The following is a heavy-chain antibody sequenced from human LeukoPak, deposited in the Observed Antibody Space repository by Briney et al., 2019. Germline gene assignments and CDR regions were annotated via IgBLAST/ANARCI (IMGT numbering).Heavy chain of an antibody. Sequence: PSETLSLTCTASGGSIRSDYWSWIRQPPGKSLEWIGYIYYSGTTTYNPSLESRVTISVDTSKNQFSLRLSSVTAADTAVYYCARIQSSTSPFDYWGQGTLVTVSS. D-gene: IGHD2-2*01. V-gene: IGHV4-59*01. CDR1: GGSIRSDY. CDR3: ARIQSSTSPFDY. J-gene: IGHJ4*02. CDR2: IYYSGTT.